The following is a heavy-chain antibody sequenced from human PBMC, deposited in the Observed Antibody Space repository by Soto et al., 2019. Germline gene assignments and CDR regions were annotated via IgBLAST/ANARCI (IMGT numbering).Heavy chain of an antibody. Sequence: SGPTLVNPTQTLTLTCTFSGFSLSTSGVGVGWIRQPPGKALEWPALIYWDDDKRYSPSLKSRLTITKDTSKNQVVLTMTNMDPVDTATYYCAHSVKGPGYCSSTSCYDLLGFDYWGQGTLVTVSS. CDR2: IYWDDDK. D-gene: IGHD2-2*01. J-gene: IGHJ4*02. CDR3: AHSVKGPGYCSSTSCYDLLGFDY. V-gene: IGHV2-5*02. CDR1: GFSLSTSGVG.